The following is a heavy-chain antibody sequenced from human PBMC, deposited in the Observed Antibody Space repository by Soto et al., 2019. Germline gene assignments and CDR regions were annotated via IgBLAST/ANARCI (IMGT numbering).Heavy chain of an antibody. V-gene: IGHV1-69*13. CDR2: IILIFGTA. CDR1: GGTFSSYA. J-gene: IGHJ4*02. D-gene: IGHD6-19*01. CDR3: AWGGSLAVANY. Sequence: GASVQVSCKASGGTFSSYAISWVRQAPGQGLEWMGGIILIFGTANYAQKFQGRVTITADESTSTAYMELSSLRSEDTAVYYCAWGGSLAVANYWGQGTLVTVSS.